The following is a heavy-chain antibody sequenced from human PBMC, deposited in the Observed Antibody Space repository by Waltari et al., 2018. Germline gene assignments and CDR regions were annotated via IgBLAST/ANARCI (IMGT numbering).Heavy chain of an antibody. CDR1: GFTFSSYS. D-gene: IGHD3-10*01. Sequence: EVQLVESGGGLVKPGGSLRLSCAASGFTFSSYSMNWVRQAPGKGLEWVSSISSSSSYIYYADSVKGRFTISRDNAKNSLYLQMNSLRAEDTAVYYCARDVFRGRWVRYFDYWGQGTLVTVSS. J-gene: IGHJ4*02. CDR2: ISSSSSYI. V-gene: IGHV3-21*01. CDR3: ARDVFRGRWVRYFDY.